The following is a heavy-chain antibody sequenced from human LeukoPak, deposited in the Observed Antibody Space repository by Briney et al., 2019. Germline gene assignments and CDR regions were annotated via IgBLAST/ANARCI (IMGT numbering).Heavy chain of an antibody. CDR2: IKEDGSDK. CDR1: GFSLTTYW. D-gene: IGHD6-19*01. V-gene: IGHV3-7*03. J-gene: IGHJ5*02. Sequence: GGSLRLSCAATGFSLTTYWMSWVRQAPGKGLEWVANIKEDGSDKYYVDSVKGRFSISRDNAKNSLYLQMSSLRAEDTAVHYCAKDPGDKAVDRWFDPWGQGTLVTVSS. CDR3: AKDPGDKAVDRWFDP.